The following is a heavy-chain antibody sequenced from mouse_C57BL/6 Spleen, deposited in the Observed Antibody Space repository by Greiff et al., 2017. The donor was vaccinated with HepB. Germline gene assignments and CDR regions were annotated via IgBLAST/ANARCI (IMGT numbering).Heavy chain of an antibody. V-gene: IGHV5-6*01. CDR3: ARREIKDYFDY. D-gene: IGHD2-4*01. Sequence: VQPKESGGDLVKPGGSLKLSCAASGFTFSSYGMSWVRQTPDKRLEWVATISSGGSYTYYPDSVKGRFTISRDNAKNTLYLQMSSLKSEDTAMYYCARREIKDYFDYWGQGTTLTVSS. CDR1: GFTFSSYG. J-gene: IGHJ2*01. CDR2: ISSGGSYT.